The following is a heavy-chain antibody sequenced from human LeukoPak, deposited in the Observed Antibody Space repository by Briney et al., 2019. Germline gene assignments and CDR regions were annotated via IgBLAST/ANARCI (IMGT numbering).Heavy chain of an antibody. CDR1: GGSISSGSYY. CDR2: IYTSGST. Sequence: SETLSLTCTVSGGSISSGSYYWSWIRQPAGKGLEWIGRIYTSGSTNYNPSLKSRVTISVDTSKNQFSLNLSSVTAADTAVYYCARGLRGHYYGSGSPYYFDYWGQGTLVTVSS. J-gene: IGHJ4*02. V-gene: IGHV4-61*02. D-gene: IGHD3-10*01. CDR3: ARGLRGHYYGSGSPYYFDY.